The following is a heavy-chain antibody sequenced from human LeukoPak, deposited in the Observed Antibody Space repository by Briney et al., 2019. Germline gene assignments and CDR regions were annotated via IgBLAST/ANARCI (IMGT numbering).Heavy chain of an antibody. CDR3: AKVRGAVAITFLDY. V-gene: IGHV3-23*01. Sequence: GGSLRLSCAASGFTFSNYDMSWVRQAPGKGLEWVSGISGSGGSTYHADSVKGRFTISRDNSKNTLYLQMNSLRAEDTAVYYCAKVRGAVAITFLDYWGQGTLVTVSS. CDR2: ISGSGGST. D-gene: IGHD3-22*01. J-gene: IGHJ4*02. CDR1: GFTFSNYD.